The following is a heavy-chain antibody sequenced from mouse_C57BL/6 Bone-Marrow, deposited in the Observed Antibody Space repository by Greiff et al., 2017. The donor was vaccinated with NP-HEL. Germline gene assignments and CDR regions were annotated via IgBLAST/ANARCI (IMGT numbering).Heavy chain of an antibody. CDR3: ARLRRESFDY. Sequence: QVQLQQSGAELVRPGTSVKMSCKASGYTFTNYWIGWAKQRPGHGLEWIGDIYPGGGYTNYNEKFKGKATLTADKSSSTAYMQFSSLTSEDSAIYYCARLRRESFDYWGQGTTLTVSS. CDR2: IYPGGGYT. V-gene: IGHV1-63*01. D-gene: IGHD1-2*01. CDR1: GYTFTNYW. J-gene: IGHJ2*01.